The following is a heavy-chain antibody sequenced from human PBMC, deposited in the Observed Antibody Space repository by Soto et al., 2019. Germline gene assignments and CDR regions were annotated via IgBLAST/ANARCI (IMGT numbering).Heavy chain of an antibody. V-gene: IGHV3-20*04. CDR1: GFTFDDYG. J-gene: IGHJ4*02. Sequence: EVQLVESGGGVVRPGGSLRLSCAASGFTFDDYGMSWVRQAPGKGLEWVSGINWNGGSTGYADSVKGRFTISRDNAKNSLYLQMNSLRAKDTALYYCARDYVGYCSSTSCYESGDYWGQGTLVTVSS. CDR3: ARDYVGYCSSTSCYESGDY. D-gene: IGHD2-2*01. CDR2: INWNGGST.